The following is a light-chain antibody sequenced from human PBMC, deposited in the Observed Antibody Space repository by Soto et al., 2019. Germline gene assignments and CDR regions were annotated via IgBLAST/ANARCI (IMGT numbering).Light chain of an antibody. CDR2: ATS. J-gene: IGKJ1*01. CDR1: QSISKY. V-gene: IGKV1-39*01. Sequence: DIQMTQSPSSLSASVGDRVTITCRASQSISKYLSWFQQKPGKAPKLLIYATSSLQSGVPSRFSGSGSGTDFNLPISSLQPEDFATYYCQQSDSTPPWTFGQGTKVEIK. CDR3: QQSDSTPPWT.